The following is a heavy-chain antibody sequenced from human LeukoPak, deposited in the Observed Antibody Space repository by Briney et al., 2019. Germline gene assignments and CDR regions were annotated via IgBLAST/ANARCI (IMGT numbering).Heavy chain of an antibody. CDR3: ATTSLKRDFWSGYQIPDAFDI. CDR2: INPSGGST. D-gene: IGHD3-3*01. Sequence: ASVKVSCKASGYTFASYYMHWVRQAPGQGLEWMGIINPSGGSTSYAQKFQGRVTMTRDTSTSTVYMELSSLRSEDTAVYYCATTSLKRDFWSGYQIPDAFDIWGQGTMVTVSS. J-gene: IGHJ3*02. V-gene: IGHV1-46*01. CDR1: GYTFASYY.